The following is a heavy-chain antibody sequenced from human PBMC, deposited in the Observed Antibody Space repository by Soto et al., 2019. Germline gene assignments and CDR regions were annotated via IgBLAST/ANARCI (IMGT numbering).Heavy chain of an antibody. CDR3: AAVTSTAADS. Sequence: PGGSLRLSCAGSGFTFSSNWMNWVRQAPGKGLEWVATIKPDGSEQDYVESVKGRFTISRDNAKNSGNLQMNSLRAEDTAVYSFAAVTSTAADSRGQGALVTVSA. CDR2: IKPDGSEQ. D-gene: IGHD6-13*01. CDR1: GFTFSSNW. V-gene: IGHV3-7*01. J-gene: IGHJ1*01.